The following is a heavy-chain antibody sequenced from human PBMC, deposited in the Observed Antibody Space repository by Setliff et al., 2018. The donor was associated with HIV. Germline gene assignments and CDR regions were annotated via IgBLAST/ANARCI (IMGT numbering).Heavy chain of an antibody. D-gene: IGHD3-16*01. CDR3: ARDEPTGGIDY. J-gene: IGHJ4*02. CDR2: FSRDTPRI. CDR1: GSTFSSYS. Sequence: PGGSLRLSCLASGSTFSSYSMNWVRQAPGKGLEWISYFSRDTPRIHYADSVKGRFIISRDNAKNSLYLQMNDLRPEDTAVYYCARDEPTGGIDYWGQGTLVTVSS. V-gene: IGHV3-48*01.